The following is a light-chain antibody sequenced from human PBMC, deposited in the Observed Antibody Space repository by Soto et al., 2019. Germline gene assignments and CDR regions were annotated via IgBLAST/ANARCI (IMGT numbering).Light chain of an antibody. J-gene: IGKJ5*01. V-gene: IGKV3-11*01. Sequence: IVLTQSPATLSLSPGERATLSCRASQSVSSYLAWYQQKPGQAPRLLIYDASNRATGIPVRFSGSGSGTDFPLTIRSPEPEDFALYYCQQRNHWPITFGQGTRLETK. CDR1: QSVSSY. CDR2: DAS. CDR3: QQRNHWPIT.